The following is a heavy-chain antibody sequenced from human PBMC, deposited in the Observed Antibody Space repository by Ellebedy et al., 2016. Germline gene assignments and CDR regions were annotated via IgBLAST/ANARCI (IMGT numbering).Heavy chain of an antibody. D-gene: IGHD5-18*01. Sequence: ASVKVSXXASGYTFTDHFFHWVRQAPGQGLEWMGWLSPKNGATKYVQKFQGRITMTRDTSISTAYIEVNRLTSDDTAVYYCARGGYGYAVDYWGQGTLVTVSS. V-gene: IGHV1-2*02. CDR2: LSPKNGAT. CDR1: GYTFTDHF. CDR3: ARGGYGYAVDY. J-gene: IGHJ4*02.